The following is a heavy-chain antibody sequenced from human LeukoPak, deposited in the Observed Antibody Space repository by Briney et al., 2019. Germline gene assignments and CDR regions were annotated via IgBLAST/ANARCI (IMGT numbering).Heavy chain of an antibody. Sequence: SETLSLTCTVSGGSISSGSYYWSWIRQPAGKGLEWIGRIYTSGSTNYNPSLKSRVTISVDTSKNQFSLKLSSVTAADTAVYYCARTPSDYYDSSGTDPGGYWGQGTLVTVSS. CDR1: GGSISSGSYY. CDR2: IYTSGST. D-gene: IGHD3-22*01. J-gene: IGHJ4*02. V-gene: IGHV4-61*02. CDR3: ARTPSDYYDSSGTDPGGY.